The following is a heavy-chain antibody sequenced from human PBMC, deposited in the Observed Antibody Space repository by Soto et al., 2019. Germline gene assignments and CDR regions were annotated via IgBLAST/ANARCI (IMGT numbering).Heavy chain of an antibody. J-gene: IGHJ4*02. CDR2: TDYSGNT. CDR1: SDSISSYY. D-gene: IGHD6-19*01. CDR3: ARAVGDPLYYLDY. V-gene: IGHV4-59*08. Sequence: QVQLQESGPGLVRPSETLSLTCTVSSDSISSYYWIWIRQSPGKGLELIGYTDYSGNTNYNPPLKSPVTISGDTSKNQFSLRLSSVTAADTAVYYCARAVGDPLYYLDYWGQGTLVTVSS.